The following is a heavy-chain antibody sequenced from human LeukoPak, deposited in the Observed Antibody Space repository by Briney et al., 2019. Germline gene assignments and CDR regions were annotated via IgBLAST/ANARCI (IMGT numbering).Heavy chain of an antibody. D-gene: IGHD5-24*01. J-gene: IGHJ4*02. V-gene: IGHV3-21*01. CDR2: INNVGSHI. CDR1: GFTLSSSA. CDR3: ARDRDGYNSIDY. Sequence: GGSLRLSCAASGFTLSSSAMNWVRQAPGKGLEWVSSINNVGSHIYYAGSVKGRFTISRDNTKNSLYLQMNSLRAEDTAVYYCARDRDGYNSIDYWGQGTLVTVSS.